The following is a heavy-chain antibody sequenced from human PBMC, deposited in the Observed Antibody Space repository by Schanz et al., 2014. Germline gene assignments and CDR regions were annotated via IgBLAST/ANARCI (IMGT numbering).Heavy chain of an antibody. J-gene: IGHJ6*02. CDR3: ARFNSGSHSPPYYYYGMDV. CDR1: GYTFTRSG. D-gene: IGHD1-26*01. Sequence: QVQLVQSGGEVKTPGASVKVSCKASGYTFTRSGISWVRQAPGQGREWMGWISAYSGNSKYAQKLQGRVTMTTDTSTNPAFMELRSLTSDDTAVYYCARFNSGSHSPPYYYYGMDVWGQGTTVTVSS. V-gene: IGHV1-18*01. CDR2: ISAYSGNS.